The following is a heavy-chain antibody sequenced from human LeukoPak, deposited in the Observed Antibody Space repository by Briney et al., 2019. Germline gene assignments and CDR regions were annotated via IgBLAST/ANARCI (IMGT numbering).Heavy chain of an antibody. V-gene: IGHV3-11*04. Sequence: SGGSLRLSCAASGFTFSDYYMSWIRQAPGKGLEWVSYISSSGSTIYYADSVKGRFTISRDNAKNSLYLQMNSLRAEDTAVYYCARDFLRDGYNFDAFDIWGQGTTVTVSS. CDR2: ISSSGSTI. D-gene: IGHD5-24*01. CDR3: ARDFLRDGYNFDAFDI. J-gene: IGHJ3*02. CDR1: GFTFSDYY.